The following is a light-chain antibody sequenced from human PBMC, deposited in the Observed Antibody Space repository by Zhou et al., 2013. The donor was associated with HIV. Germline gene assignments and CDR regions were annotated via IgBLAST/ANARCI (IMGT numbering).Light chain of an antibody. J-gene: IGKJ4*01. Sequence: EIVLTQSPGTLSLSPGERATLSCRASQSVSSSYLAWYQQKPGQAPRLLIYGASNRATGIPARFSGSGSGTDFTLTISSLEPEDFAVYYCQQRSNWPPLTFGGGTKVELK. CDR2: GAS. V-gene: IGKV3D-20*02. CDR3: QQRSNWPPLT. CDR1: QSVSSSY.